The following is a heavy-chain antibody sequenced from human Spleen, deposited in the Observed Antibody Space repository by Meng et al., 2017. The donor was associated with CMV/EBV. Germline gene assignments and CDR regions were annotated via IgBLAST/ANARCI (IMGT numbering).Heavy chain of an antibody. V-gene: IGHV3-11*01. J-gene: IGHJ4*02. CDR2: SSGGDSTV. Sequence: DSGFAFSVYYMAWSRQARGKGLEWLSYSSGGDSTVFYADSVKGRFTVYRDNAKESLYLEMTTLRAEDTAVYYCAVGGHFRSYYFDNWGQGTLVTVSS. CDR3: AVGGHFRSYYFDN. CDR1: GFAFSVYY.